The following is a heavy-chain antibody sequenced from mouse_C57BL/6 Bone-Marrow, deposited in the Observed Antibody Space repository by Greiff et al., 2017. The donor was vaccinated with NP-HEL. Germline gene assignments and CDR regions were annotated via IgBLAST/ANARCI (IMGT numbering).Heavy chain of an antibody. CDR3: ALKKGYGYDVSFDY. CDR1: GFSLTSYG. D-gene: IGHD2-2*01. CDR2: IWGDGRP. J-gene: IGHJ2*01. V-gene: IGHV2-3*01. Sequence: VQLQQSGPGLVAPSQSLSITCTVSGFSLTSYGVSWVRQPPGKGLEWLGVIWGDGRPNYPSALISRLRISKDNSKSQVFLKLNSLQTDDTATYYCALKKGYGYDVSFDYWGQGTTLTVSS.